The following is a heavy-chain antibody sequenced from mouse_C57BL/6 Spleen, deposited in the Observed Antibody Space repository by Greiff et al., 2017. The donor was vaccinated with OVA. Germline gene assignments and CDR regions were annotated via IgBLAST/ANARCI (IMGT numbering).Heavy chain of an antibody. J-gene: IGHJ3*01. CDR3: TREGDYAWFAY. Sequence: QVQLQQSGAELVRPGASVTLSCKASGYTFTDYEMHWVKQTPVHGLEWIGAIDPETGGTAYNQKFKGKAILTADKSSSTAYMELRSLTSEDSAVYYCTREGDYAWFAYWGQGTLVTVSA. CDR2: IDPETGGT. D-gene: IGHD2-4*01. CDR1: GYTFTDYE. V-gene: IGHV1-15*01.